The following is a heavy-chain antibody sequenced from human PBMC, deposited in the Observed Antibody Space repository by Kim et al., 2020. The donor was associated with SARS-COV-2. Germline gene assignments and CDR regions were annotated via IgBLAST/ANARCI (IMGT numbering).Heavy chain of an antibody. CDR3: ARGKEGQQLVMAY. D-gene: IGHD6-13*01. J-gene: IGHJ4*02. V-gene: IGHV1-3*01. Sequence: KYSQKLQGRVTITRDTSANTAYMELSSLRYADTAAYYCARGKEGQQLVMAYWGQGTLVTVSS.